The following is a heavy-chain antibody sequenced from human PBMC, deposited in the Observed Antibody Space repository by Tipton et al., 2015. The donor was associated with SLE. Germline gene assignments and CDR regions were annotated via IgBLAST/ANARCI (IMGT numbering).Heavy chain of an antibody. V-gene: IGHV4-34*12. CDR1: GGSFRGYY. Sequence: TLSLTCAVYGGSFRGYYLTWIRPSPEKGLEWIGESVHTGNTNYNPSLKRRVTISVDTSKNQFSLKLNSVTAADTAVYYCARHRRITLLRGLILPYWGQGTRVTVSS. J-gene: IGHJ4*02. CDR3: ARHRRITLLRGLILPY. CDR2: SVHTGNT. D-gene: IGHD3-10*01.